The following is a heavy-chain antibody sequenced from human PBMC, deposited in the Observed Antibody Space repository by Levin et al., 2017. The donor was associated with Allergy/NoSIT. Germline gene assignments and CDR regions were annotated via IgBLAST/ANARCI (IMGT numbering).Heavy chain of an antibody. CDR1: GGSFSGYY. CDR3: ARDLPAGQRGV. V-gene: IGHV4-34*01. J-gene: IGHJ4*02. D-gene: IGHD6-19*01. CDR2: INHSGST. Sequence: PSETLSLTCAVYGGSFSGYYWSWIRQPPGKGLEWIGEINHSGSTNYNPSLKSRVTISVDTSKNQFSLKLSSVTAADTAVYYCARDLPAGQRGVWGQGTLVTVSS.